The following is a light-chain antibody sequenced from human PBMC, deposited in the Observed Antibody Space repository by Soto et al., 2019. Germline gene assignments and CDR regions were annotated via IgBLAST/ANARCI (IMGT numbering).Light chain of an antibody. CDR3: QQRYVWLT. CDR1: QSVSIN. J-gene: IGKJ4*01. Sequence: IVMTQSPSTLSVSPVERSTLSCRASQSVSINLAWYQQKPGQAPRLLIYDASNRATGTPARFSGSGSGTDFTLTISSLEPEDSAVYYCQQRYVWLTFGGGTKVDIK. CDR2: DAS. V-gene: IGKV3-11*01.